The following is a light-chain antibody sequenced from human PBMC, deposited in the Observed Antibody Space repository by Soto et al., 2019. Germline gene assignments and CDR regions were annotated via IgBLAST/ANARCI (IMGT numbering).Light chain of an antibody. CDR1: ETIRSNY. J-gene: IGKJ3*01. Sequence: EIVLTQSPGTLSSSPGEGVTLSCRASETIRSNYLAWYQKKPGQAPRLLIFGASTRATGIPDKFSSSGSGTDFTLDISSLEPEDFAEYYCQQYGSSPPDTFGPGT. CDR3: QQYGSSPPDT. V-gene: IGKV3-20*01. CDR2: GAS.